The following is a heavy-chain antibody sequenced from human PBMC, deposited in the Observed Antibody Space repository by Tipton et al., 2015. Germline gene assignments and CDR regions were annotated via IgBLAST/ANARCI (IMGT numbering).Heavy chain of an antibody. J-gene: IGHJ5*02. Sequence: TLSLTCTISGGSISSSSYYWAWIRQPPGKGLEWIGSLYFSGSTYYNPSLKSRVTISVDTSKSQSSLRLSSVTAADTAVYYCAAHCISTSCYYWFDPWGQGTLVTVSS. CDR1: GGSISSSSYY. CDR2: LYFSGST. CDR3: AAHCISTSCYYWFDP. D-gene: IGHD2-2*01. V-gene: IGHV4-39*07.